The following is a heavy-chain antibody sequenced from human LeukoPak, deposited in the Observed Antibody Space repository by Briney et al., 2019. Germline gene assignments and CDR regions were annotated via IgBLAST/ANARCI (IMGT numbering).Heavy chain of an antibody. CDR3: ARNYGDEIYYYYYYMDV. Sequence: GGSLRLSCAASGFTFSSYDMTWVRQAPGRGLEWVANIKQDGSEKYYVDSVKGRFTISRDNAKNSLYLQMNSLRAEDTAVYYCARNYGDEIYYYYYYMDVWGKGTTVTVSS. D-gene: IGHD4-17*01. V-gene: IGHV3-7*01. J-gene: IGHJ6*03. CDR1: GFTFSSYD. CDR2: IKQDGSEK.